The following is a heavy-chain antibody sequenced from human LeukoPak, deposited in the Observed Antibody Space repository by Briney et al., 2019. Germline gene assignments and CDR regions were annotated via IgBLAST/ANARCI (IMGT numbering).Heavy chain of an antibody. CDR1: GFTFSSYS. CDR2: ISSSSSYI. Sequence: PGGSLRLSCAASGFTFSSYSMNWVRQAPGKGLEWVSSISSSSSYIYYADSVKGRFTISRDNAKNSLYLQMNSLRAEDTAVYYCVPPSKFGGGSSYNWFDPWGQGTLVTVSS. J-gene: IGHJ5*02. V-gene: IGHV3-21*01. CDR3: VPPSKFGGGSSYNWFDP. D-gene: IGHD2-15*01.